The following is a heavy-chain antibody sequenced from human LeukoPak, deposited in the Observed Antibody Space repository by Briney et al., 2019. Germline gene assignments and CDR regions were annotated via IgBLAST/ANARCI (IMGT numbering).Heavy chain of an antibody. Sequence: GGSLRLSCAASGFTFSSYAMSWVRQAPGKGLEWVSAISGSGGSTYYADSVKGRFTISRDNSKNTLYLQMNSLRAEDTAVYYCAKVDSSGYYYVVYYFDYWGQGTLVTVSS. D-gene: IGHD3-22*01. CDR3: AKVDSSGYYYVVYYFDY. V-gene: IGHV3-23*01. J-gene: IGHJ4*02. CDR1: GFTFSSYA. CDR2: ISGSGGST.